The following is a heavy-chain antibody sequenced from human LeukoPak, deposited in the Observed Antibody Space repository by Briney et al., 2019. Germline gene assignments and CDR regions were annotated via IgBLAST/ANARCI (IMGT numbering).Heavy chain of an antibody. CDR3: VRDNPRCCGVIPSNIDDY. V-gene: IGHV3-48*01. CDR1: GFIFSRDS. J-gene: IGHJ4*02. Sequence: PGGSLRLSCAASGFIFSRDSMNWVRQAPGKGLEWVAYINGGGSPIYYADSVRGRFTISRDNAKNSPYLQMNSLRAEDTAVYYCVRDNPRCCGVIPSNIDDYWGQGTLVTVSS. D-gene: IGHD2/OR15-2a*01. CDR2: INGGGSPI.